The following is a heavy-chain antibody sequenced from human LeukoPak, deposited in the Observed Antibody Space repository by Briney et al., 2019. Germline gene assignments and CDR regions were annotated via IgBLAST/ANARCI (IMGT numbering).Heavy chain of an antibody. CDR1: GITCSSDG. D-gene: IGHD2-8*02. CDR3: AKDSRFCNGGGCYGWFDP. Sequence: GGSLRLSCAASGITCSSDGMNWVRQVPGKGLEWVSSISVSGGTTYDADSVKGRFTISRDNSKNALYLQMNSLRAEDTAVYYCAKDSRFCNGGGCYGWFDPWGQGTLVTVSS. CDR2: ISVSGGTT. V-gene: IGHV3-23*01. J-gene: IGHJ5*02.